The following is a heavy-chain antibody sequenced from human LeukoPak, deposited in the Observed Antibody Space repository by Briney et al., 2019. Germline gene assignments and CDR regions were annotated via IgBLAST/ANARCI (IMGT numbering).Heavy chain of an antibody. D-gene: IGHD1-1*01. Sequence: QPGGSLRLSCAASGFTFSSYAMTWVRQAPGKGLEWVSYISSSGSTIYYADSVKGRFTISRDNAKNSLYLQMNSLRAEDTAVYYCARDFNWNDVGDYWGQGTLVTVSS. CDR3: ARDFNWNDVGDY. CDR1: GFTFSSYA. J-gene: IGHJ4*02. V-gene: IGHV3-48*04. CDR2: ISSSGSTI.